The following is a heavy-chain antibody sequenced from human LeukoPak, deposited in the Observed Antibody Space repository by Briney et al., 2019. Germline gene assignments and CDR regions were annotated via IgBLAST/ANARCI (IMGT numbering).Heavy chain of an antibody. CDR1: GYTFTSYD. J-gene: IGHJ5*02. CDR2: MNPNSGNT. D-gene: IGHD1-26*01. V-gene: IGHV1-8*03. Sequence: AASVKVSCKASGYTFTSYDINWVRQATGQGLEWMGWMNPNSGNTGYAQKFQGRVTITRNTSISTAYMELSSLRSEDTAVYYCAREALGKGFDPWGQGTLVTVSS. CDR3: AREALGKGFDP.